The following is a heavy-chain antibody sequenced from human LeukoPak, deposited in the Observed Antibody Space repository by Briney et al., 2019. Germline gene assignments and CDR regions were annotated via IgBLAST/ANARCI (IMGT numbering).Heavy chain of an antibody. J-gene: IGHJ4*02. CDR3: ARDYRMYHGYFDY. V-gene: IGHV3-30*04. CDR1: GFTFSSYS. D-gene: IGHD2-2*01. Sequence: GGSLRLSCAASGFTFSSYSMHGVRQTPCKGLEWVAVISYDGSNKYYADSVKGQFTISRDNSKNTLYLQMNSLRAEDTAVYYCARDYRMYHGYFDYWGQGTLVTVSS. CDR2: ISYDGSNK.